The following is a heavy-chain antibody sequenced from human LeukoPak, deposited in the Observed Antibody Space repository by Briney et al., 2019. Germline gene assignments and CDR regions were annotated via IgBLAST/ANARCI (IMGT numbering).Heavy chain of an antibody. CDR3: AREGAALFDY. D-gene: IGHD6-6*01. J-gene: IGHJ4*02. CDR2: INHSGST. Sequence: SETLSLTCAVYGGSFSGYYWSWIRRPPGKGLEWIGEINHSGSTNYNPSLKSRVTISVDTSKNQFSLKLSSVTAADTAVYYCAREGAALFDYWGQGTLVTVSS. V-gene: IGHV4-34*01. CDR1: GGSFSGYY.